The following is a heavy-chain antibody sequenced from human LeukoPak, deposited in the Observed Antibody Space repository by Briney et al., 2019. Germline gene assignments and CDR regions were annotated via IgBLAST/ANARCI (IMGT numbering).Heavy chain of an antibody. V-gene: IGHV1-18*01. CDR3: GRESRGLSYAYCYYYDIDV. CDR1: GYSFTSYG. D-gene: IGHD2-2*01. J-gene: IGHJ6*02. CDR2: ISAFEGNI. Sequence: ASVKLSCKASGYSFTSYGISWVRQAPGQGLEWMGWISAFEGNINNAQKFQGRVTMTTDTSTSTDYMELRSLRSDITDVYNCGRESRGLSYAYCYYYDIDVWGQGTTVTVSS.